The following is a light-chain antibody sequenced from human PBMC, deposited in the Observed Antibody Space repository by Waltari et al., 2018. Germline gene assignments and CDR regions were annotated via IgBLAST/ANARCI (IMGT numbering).Light chain of an antibody. CDR1: QGVSSY. Sequence: EIVLTQSPATLSLSPGERATLSCRASQGVSSYLGWYQPKPGQAPRLRIYEASNRATGIPARFSGSGSGTDFTLTISSLEPEDFAVYYCQHRIDWPHTFGQGTKLEIK. J-gene: IGKJ2*01. CDR2: EAS. V-gene: IGKV3-11*01. CDR3: QHRIDWPHT.